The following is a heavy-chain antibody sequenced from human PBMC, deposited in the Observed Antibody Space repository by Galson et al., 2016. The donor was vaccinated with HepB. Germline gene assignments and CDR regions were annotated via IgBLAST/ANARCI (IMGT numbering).Heavy chain of an antibody. J-gene: IGHJ4*02. CDR2: ISGRAGTT. D-gene: IGHD6-6*01. Sequence: CAASGFPLSTYAMSWVRQTPGKGLQWVSGISGRAGTTYYADSVKGRFTISRDNSKNTLYLQMISLRAEDTAVYYCAKSFAALRYFDYWGQGTLITVSS. CDR3: AKSFAALRYFDY. CDR1: GFPLSTYA. V-gene: IGHV3-23*01.